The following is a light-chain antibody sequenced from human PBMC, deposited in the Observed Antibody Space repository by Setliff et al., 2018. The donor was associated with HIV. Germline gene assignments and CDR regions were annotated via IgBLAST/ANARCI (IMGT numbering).Light chain of an antibody. CDR2: GNS. J-gene: IGLJ1*01. V-gene: IGLV1-40*01. CDR3: SSYAITNTLP. Sequence: QSVLTQPPSVSGAPGQRVTISCTGSSSNIGAGYDVHWYQQLPGTAPKLLISGNSNRPSGVPDRFSGSKSGNTASLTISGLQTEDEADYYCSSYAITNTLPFGTGTKVTVL. CDR1: SSNIGAGYD.